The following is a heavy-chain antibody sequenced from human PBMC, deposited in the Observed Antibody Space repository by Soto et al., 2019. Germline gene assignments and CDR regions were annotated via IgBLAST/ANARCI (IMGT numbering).Heavy chain of an antibody. Sequence: GGSLRLSCAASGFTFSSYGMHWVRQAPGKGLEWVAVIWYDGSNKYYADSVKGRFTISRDNSKNTLYLQMNSSVTAADTAVYYCAILYGSGSYQKNYWGQGTLVTVSS. CDR2: IWYDGSNK. V-gene: IGHV3-33*01. J-gene: IGHJ4*02. CDR3: AILYGSGSYQKNY. D-gene: IGHD3-10*01. CDR1: GFTFSSYG.